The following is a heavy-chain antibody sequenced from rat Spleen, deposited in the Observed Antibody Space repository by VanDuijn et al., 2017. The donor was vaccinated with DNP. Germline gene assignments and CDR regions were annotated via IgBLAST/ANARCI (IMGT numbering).Heavy chain of an antibody. J-gene: IGHJ4*01. D-gene: IGHD4-2*01. CDR1: GFNFNDYW. V-gene: IGHV4-2*01. Sequence: EVKLVESGGGLVQPGRSLKLSCAASGFNFNDYWMGWVRQAPGKGLAWIGEISKDSGTINFTPSLKDKFTISRDKAQNTLYLQMSKLGSEDTAIYDCVRQRPHGMDAWGQGTSVTVSS. CDR3: VRQRPHGMDA. CDR2: ISKDSGTI.